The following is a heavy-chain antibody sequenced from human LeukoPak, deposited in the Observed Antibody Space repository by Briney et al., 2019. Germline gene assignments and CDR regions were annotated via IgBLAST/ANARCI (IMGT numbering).Heavy chain of an antibody. CDR1: GFTFSSYW. CDR2: IKQDGSEK. D-gene: IGHD3-10*01. CDR3: ARPLMYYYGSGTYFWFDP. J-gene: IGHJ5*02. Sequence: GGSLRLSCAASGFTFSSYWMTWVRQAPGKGLEWVANIKQDGSEKYYVDSVKGRFTISRDNAKNSLYLQMNSLRAEDTAMYYCARPLMYYYGSGTYFWFDPWGQGTLVTVSS. V-gene: IGHV3-7*01.